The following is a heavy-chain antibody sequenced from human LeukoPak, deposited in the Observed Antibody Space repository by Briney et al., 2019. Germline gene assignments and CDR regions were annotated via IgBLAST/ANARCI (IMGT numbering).Heavy chain of an antibody. J-gene: IGHJ3*02. CDR2: IYYSGST. CDR1: GGSISSYY. D-gene: IGHD5-24*01. CDR3: AREGGYNLDAFDI. V-gene: IGHV4-39*07. Sequence: SETLPLTCTVSGGSISSYYWGWIRQPPGKGLEWIGSIYYSGSTYYNPSLKSRVTISVDTSKNQFSLKLSSVTAADTAVYYCAREGGYNLDAFDIWGQGTMVTVSS.